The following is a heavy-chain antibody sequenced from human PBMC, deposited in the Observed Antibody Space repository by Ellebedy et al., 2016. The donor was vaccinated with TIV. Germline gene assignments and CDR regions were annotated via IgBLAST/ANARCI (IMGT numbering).Heavy chain of an antibody. CDR1: GYTLNTHG. CDR3: ARDEGDIGVRRAWGPDF. CDR2: INVHKGNT. Sequence: ASVKVSCKASGYTLNTHGISWVRQAPGQGLEWMAWINVHKGNTNYAQKFQGRVTMTTDTSTNTAYMELMSLRPDDTAVYYCARDEGDIGVRRAWGPDFWGQGTLVTVTS. J-gene: IGHJ4*02. D-gene: IGHD6-6*01. V-gene: IGHV1-18*04.